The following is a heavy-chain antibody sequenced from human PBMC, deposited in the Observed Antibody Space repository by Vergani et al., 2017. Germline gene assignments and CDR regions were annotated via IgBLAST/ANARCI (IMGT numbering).Heavy chain of an antibody. D-gene: IGHD6-13*01. J-gene: IGHJ4*02. Sequence: QVQLQESGPGLVKPSETLSLTCAVSGYSISSGYYWGWIRQPPGKGLEWIGSIYHSGSTYYNPSLKSRVTISVDTSKNQFSLKLSSVTAADTAVYYCAREGRIAAAGIAYWGQGTLVTVSS. CDR3: AREGRIAAAGIAY. V-gene: IGHV4-38-2*02. CDR1: GYSISSGYY. CDR2: IYHSGST.